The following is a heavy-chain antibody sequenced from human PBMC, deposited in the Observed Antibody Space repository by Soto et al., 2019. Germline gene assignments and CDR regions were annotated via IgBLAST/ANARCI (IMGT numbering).Heavy chain of an antibody. CDR3: ARDRTQRLVRYEAFDI. Sequence: PGGSLRLSCAASGFTFSSYAMHWVRQAPGKGLEWVAVISYDGSNKYYADSVKGRFTISRDNSKNTLYLQMNSLRAEDTAVYYCARDRTQRLVRYEAFDIWGQGTMVTVSS. CDR2: ISYDGSNK. D-gene: IGHD6-13*01. V-gene: IGHV3-30-3*01. CDR1: GFTFSSYA. J-gene: IGHJ3*02.